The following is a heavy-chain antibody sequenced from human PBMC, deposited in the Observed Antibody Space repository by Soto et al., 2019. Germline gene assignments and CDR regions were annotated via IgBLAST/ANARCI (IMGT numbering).Heavy chain of an antibody. Sequence: GESLKISCAASGFTVSSNYMSWVRQAPGKGLEWVSVIYSGGSTYYADSVKGRFTISRDNSKNTLYLQMNSLRAEDTAVYYCARSTKNYYYGMDVWGQGTTVTVSS. CDR1: GFTVSSNY. CDR2: IYSGGST. J-gene: IGHJ6*02. V-gene: IGHV3-66*01. CDR3: ARSTKNYYYGMDV.